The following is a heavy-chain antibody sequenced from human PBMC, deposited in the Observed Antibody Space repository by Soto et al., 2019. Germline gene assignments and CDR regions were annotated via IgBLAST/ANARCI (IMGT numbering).Heavy chain of an antibody. Sequence: SETLSLTCIVSGDSISNDFYSWGWIRQPPGKGLEWIGIFYYSGITFYNPSLNSRVIMSVDTSKNQFSLQMNSLRAEDTAVYYCARMILDTAMDALDYWGQGTLVTVSS. J-gene: IGHJ4*02. V-gene: IGHV4-39*01. CDR1: GDSISNDFYS. CDR2: FYYSGIT. D-gene: IGHD5-18*01. CDR3: ARMILDTAMDALDY.